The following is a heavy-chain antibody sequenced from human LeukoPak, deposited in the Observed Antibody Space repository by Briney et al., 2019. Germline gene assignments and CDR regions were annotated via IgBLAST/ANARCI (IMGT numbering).Heavy chain of an antibody. Sequence: ASVKVFCKTSGYIFTDYFLHWVRQAPGQGLEWMGWINPYSGGTNFAQSFRGRVTMTRDTSITTAYLELSRLKFDDTAIYFCARSRSRSSTYYLGHWGQGTLVTVSS. J-gene: IGHJ4*02. V-gene: IGHV1-2*02. CDR1: GYIFTDYF. CDR2: INPYSGGT. CDR3: ARSRSRSSTYYLGH. D-gene: IGHD2-2*01.